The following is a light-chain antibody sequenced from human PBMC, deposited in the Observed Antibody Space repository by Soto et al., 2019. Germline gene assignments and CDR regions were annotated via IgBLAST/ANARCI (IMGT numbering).Light chain of an antibody. V-gene: IGKV1-5*01. Sequence: DIQMTQSPSTLSASVGDRVTITCRASQSISSWFAWHQQKPGKAPKLLIYDASSLESGDPSRFSGSRSGTEFTLTISSLQPDDFATYYCQQYNSYPPWTFGQGTKVDIK. CDR2: DAS. J-gene: IGKJ1*01. CDR1: QSISSW. CDR3: QQYNSYPPWT.